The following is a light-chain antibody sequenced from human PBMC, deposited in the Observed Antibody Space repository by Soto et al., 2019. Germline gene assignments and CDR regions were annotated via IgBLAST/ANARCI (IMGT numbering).Light chain of an antibody. CDR3: ISYVGSSNV. J-gene: IGLJ1*01. V-gene: IGLV2-8*01. CDR1: SSDVGGYNY. Sequence: QSALTQPPSASGSPGQSVAISCTGTSSDVGGYNYVSWYQQHPGKAPKRMIYEVNKRPSGVPDRFSGSKSGNTASLTVSGLQAEEEADYYCISYVGSSNVFGTGTKLTVL. CDR2: EVN.